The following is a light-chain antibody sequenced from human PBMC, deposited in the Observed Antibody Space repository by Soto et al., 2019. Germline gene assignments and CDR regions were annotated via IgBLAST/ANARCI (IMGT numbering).Light chain of an antibody. V-gene: IGLV2-14*01. J-gene: IGLJ1*01. CDR3: SSYTSSITFYV. CDR1: SSDVGGYYY. Sequence: QSVLTQPASVSGSPGQSITISCTGTSSDVGGYYYVSWYQHHPGKAPKLMIYQVSNRPSGVSNRFSGSKSGNTASLTISGLQAEGEADYYCSSYTSSITFYVFGTGTKV. CDR2: QVS.